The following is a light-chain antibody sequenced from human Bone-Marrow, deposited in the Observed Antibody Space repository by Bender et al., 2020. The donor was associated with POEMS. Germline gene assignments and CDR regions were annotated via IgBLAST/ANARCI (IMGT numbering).Light chain of an antibody. CDR3: QSADSSGTYRL. J-gene: IGLJ3*02. CDR1: ALSKQY. V-gene: IGLV3-25*03. Sequence: SSDLTQPPSVSVSPGQTARVTCSADALSKQYVYWYQQKPGQAPVILMYKDTERPSGIPERFSGSSSGTTATLTISEIQTEDEADYYCQSADSSGTYRLFGGGTKLTVL. CDR2: KDT.